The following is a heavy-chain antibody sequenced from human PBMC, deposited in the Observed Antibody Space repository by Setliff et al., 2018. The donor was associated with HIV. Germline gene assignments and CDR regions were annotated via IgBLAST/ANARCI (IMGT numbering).Heavy chain of an antibody. J-gene: IGHJ4*02. CDR3: VKDAYSTGKPGIS. Sequence: GGSLRLSCAASTFSVSEYAMSWVRQAPGKRLEWVSAVSNTGRRTFYADSVKGRFTISKDNVENVVYLQMNSLRVDDTAVYYCVKDAYSTGKPGISWGQGTQVTVSS. CDR1: TFSVSEYA. D-gene: IGHD2-8*02. V-gene: IGHV3-23*05. CDR2: VSNTGRRT.